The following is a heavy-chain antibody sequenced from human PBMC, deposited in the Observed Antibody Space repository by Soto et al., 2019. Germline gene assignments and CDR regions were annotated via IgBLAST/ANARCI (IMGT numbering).Heavy chain of an antibody. CDR3: ARDFDGDYLDLIRFDY. CDR2: ISAYNGNT. D-gene: IGHD4-17*01. CDR1: GYTFTSYG. V-gene: IGHV1-18*01. J-gene: IGHJ4*02. Sequence: QVQLVQSGAEVKKPGASVKVSCKASGYTFTSYGISWVRQAPGQGLEWMGWISAYNGNTNYAQKRQGRVTMTTDTSTSTAYMELRSLRSDDTAVYYCARDFDGDYLDLIRFDYWGQGTLVTVSS.